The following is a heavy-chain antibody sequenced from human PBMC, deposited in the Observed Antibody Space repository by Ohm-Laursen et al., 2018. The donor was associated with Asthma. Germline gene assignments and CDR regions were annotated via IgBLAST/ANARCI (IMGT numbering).Heavy chain of an antibody. CDR2: IIPIFGTA. V-gene: IGHV1-69*05. CDR1: GGTFSSYA. Sequence: SVKVSCKASGGTFSSYAISWVRQAPGQGLEWMGGIIPIFGTANYAQKFQGRVTMTRNTSISTAYMELSSLRSEDTAVYYCARGLSSSWYPYYYYGMDVWGQGTTVTVSS. J-gene: IGHJ6*02. D-gene: IGHD6-13*01. CDR3: ARGLSSSWYPYYYYGMDV.